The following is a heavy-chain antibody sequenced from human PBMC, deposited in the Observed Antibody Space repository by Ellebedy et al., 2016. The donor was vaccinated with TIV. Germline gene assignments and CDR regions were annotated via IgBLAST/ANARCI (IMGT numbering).Heavy chain of an antibody. J-gene: IGHJ6*01. CDR2: ISDGGTIV. Sequence: GGSLRLSXAVSGFTLSDYYMSWIRQAPGKGLEWAAYISDGGTIVSYTDSVKGRFTISRDSSRDSLYLHMRSLRAEDTAVYYCARARIDSQDYHYGMDVWGQGTTVTVSS. D-gene: IGHD2/OR15-2a*01. CDR3: ARARIDSQDYHYGMDV. CDR1: GFTLSDYY. V-gene: IGHV3-11*01.